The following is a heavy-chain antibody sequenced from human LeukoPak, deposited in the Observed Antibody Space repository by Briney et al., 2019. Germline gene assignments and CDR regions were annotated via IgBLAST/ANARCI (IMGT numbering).Heavy chain of an antibody. V-gene: IGHV4-30-4*01. Sequence: SQTLFLTCTVSGYSISSGDYSWCWCRQPPGKGLEWSVYISYSGSTYYNPSLKSRVTISVDTSKNQSSLKLSSVTAAGTAVYYCARIVVVPAAVPLGMDVWGQGTTVTVSS. CDR3: ARIVVVPAAVPLGMDV. CDR2: ISYSGST. J-gene: IGHJ6*02. D-gene: IGHD2-2*01. CDR1: GYSISSGDYS.